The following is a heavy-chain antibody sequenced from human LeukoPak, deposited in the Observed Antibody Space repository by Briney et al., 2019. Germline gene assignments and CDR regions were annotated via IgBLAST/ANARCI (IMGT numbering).Heavy chain of an antibody. J-gene: IGHJ6*03. V-gene: IGHV3-23*01. CDR3: AKVGGYDQDYYYYYMDV. CDR2: ISGSGGST. Sequence: PGGSLRLSCEASGFTFSSYAMSWVRQAPGKGLEWVSAISGSGGSTYYADSVKGRFTISRDNSKNTLYLQMNSLRAEDTAVYYCAKVGGYDQDYYYYYMDVWGKGTTVTVSS. D-gene: IGHD5-12*01. CDR1: GFTFSSYA.